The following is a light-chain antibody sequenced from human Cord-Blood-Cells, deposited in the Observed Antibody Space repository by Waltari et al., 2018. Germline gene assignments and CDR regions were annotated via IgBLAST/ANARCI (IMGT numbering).Light chain of an antibody. J-gene: IGKJ1*01. Sequence: DIQMTQSPSSLSASVGDRVTITCRASQSISSYLNWYQQKPGKAPKLLIYDASSLQSGVPSRFSGSGSGTDFTLTISSLQPADFATYYCQQSYSTPRTFGQGTKVEIK. V-gene: IGKV1-39*01. CDR3: QQSYSTPRT. CDR1: QSISSY. CDR2: DAS.